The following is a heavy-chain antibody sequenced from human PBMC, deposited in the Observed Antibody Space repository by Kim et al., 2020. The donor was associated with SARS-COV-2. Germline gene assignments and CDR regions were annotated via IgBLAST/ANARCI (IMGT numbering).Heavy chain of an antibody. J-gene: IGHJ4*02. CDR1: GFTVSSNY. CDR3: ARPTRGGYFDY. CDR2: IYSGGST. D-gene: IGHD3-10*01. V-gene: IGHV3-66*04. Sequence: GGSLRLSCAASGFTVSSNYMSWVRQAPGKGLEWVSVIYSGGSTYYADSVKGRFTISRDNSKNTLYLQMNSLRAEDTAVYYCARPTRGGYFDYWGQGTLVTVSS.